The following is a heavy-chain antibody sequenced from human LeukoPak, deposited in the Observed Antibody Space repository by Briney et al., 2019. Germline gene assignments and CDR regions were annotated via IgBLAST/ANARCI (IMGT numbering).Heavy chain of an antibody. J-gene: IGHJ6*03. V-gene: IGHV3-11*01. CDR2: ISSSGSTI. CDR1: GFTFSDYY. D-gene: IGHD6-25*01. Sequence: GGSLRLSCAASGFTFSDYYMSWIRQAPGKGLEWVSYISSSGSTIYYADSVKGRFTIPRDNAKNSLYLQMNSLRAEDTAVYYCARVGSSENYYMDVWGKGTTVTVSS. CDR3: ARVGSSENYYMDV.